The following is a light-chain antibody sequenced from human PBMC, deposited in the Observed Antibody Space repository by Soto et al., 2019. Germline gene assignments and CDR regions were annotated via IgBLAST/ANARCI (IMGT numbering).Light chain of an antibody. V-gene: IGLV2-14*01. J-gene: IGLJ1*01. CDR3: SSYTSSSTRV. Sequence: QSALTQPASVSGSPGQSITISCTGTSSDVGGYKYVSWYQQHPGEAPKLMIYDVSNRPSGVSNCFSGSKSGNTASLTISGLQAEDEADYYCSSYTSSSTRVFGTGTKLTVL. CDR2: DVS. CDR1: SSDVGGYKY.